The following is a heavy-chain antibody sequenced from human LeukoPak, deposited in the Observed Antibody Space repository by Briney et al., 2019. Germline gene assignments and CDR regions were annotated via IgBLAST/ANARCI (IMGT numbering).Heavy chain of an antibody. D-gene: IGHD6-13*01. CDR1: GFTFTDYG. CDR3: ARDGTAAGLYFDL. V-gene: IGHV3-7*01. CDR2: IRQDGSEK. J-gene: IGHJ4*01. Sequence: PGGSLRLSCAVSGFTFTDYGMNWVRQAPGKGLEWVASIRQDGSEKTYVDSVKGRFTISRDNTKNSLSLQVNSLRVEDTAVYYCARDGTAAGLYFDLWGQGTLVTVSS.